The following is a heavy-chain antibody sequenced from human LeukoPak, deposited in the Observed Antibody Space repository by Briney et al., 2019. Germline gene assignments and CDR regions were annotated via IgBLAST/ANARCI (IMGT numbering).Heavy chain of an antibody. CDR3: ARLTYYDFWSGSHARGWFDP. V-gene: IGHV4-59*01. CDR2: IYYSGST. CDR1: GGSISSYD. J-gene: IGHJ5*02. Sequence: PSETLSLTCTVSGGSISSYDWSWIRQPPGKGLEWVGYIYYSGSTNYNPSLKSRVTISVDTSKNQFSLKLSSVTAADTAVYYCARLTYYDFWSGSHARGWFDPWGQGTLVTVSS. D-gene: IGHD3-3*01.